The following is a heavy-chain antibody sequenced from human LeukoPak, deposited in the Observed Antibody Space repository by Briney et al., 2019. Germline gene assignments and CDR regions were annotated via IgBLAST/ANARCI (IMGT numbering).Heavy chain of an antibody. Sequence: GGSLRLSCAASGFTFSSYSMNWVRQAPGKGLEWVSSISSSSGYIYYADSVKVRFTISRDNAKNSLYLQMNSLRAEDTAVYYCARDPSSGWYLKGWFDPWGQGTLVTVSS. J-gene: IGHJ5*02. D-gene: IGHD6-19*01. CDR2: ISSSSGYI. CDR1: GFTFSSYS. V-gene: IGHV3-21*01. CDR3: ARDPSSGWYLKGWFDP.